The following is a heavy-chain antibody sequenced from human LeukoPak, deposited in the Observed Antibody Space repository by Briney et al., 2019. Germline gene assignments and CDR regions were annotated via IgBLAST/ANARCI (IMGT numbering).Heavy chain of an antibody. Sequence: SVKVSCKASGGTFSSYAISWVRQAPGQGLEWMGRIIPIFGIANYAQKFQGRVTMTTDTSTSTAYMELRSLRSDDTAVYYCARDWAPAAIPGYYYYGMDVWGQGTTVTVSS. CDR1: GGTFSSYA. CDR3: ARDWAPAAIPGYYYYGMDV. V-gene: IGHV1-69*04. J-gene: IGHJ6*02. CDR2: IIPIFGIA. D-gene: IGHD2-2*02.